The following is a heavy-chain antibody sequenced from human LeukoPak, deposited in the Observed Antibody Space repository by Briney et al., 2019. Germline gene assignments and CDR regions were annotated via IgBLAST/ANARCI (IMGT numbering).Heavy chain of an antibody. D-gene: IGHD3-22*01. CDR2: ISGSGGST. CDR1: GFTFSDYY. Sequence: GGSLRLSCAASGFTFSDYYMSWIRQAPGKGLEWVSAISGSGGSTYYADSVKGRFTISRDNSKNTLYLQMNSLRAEDTAVYYCANQGASYDSSGVWGQGTLVTVSS. V-gene: IGHV3-23*01. CDR3: ANQGASYDSSGV. J-gene: IGHJ4*02.